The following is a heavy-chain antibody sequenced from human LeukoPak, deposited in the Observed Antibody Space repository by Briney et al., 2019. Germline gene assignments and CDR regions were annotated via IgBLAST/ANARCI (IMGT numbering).Heavy chain of an antibody. CDR3: ARGPIWFGELLLYFDY. CDR2: ITGSGGST. J-gene: IGHJ4*02. D-gene: IGHD3-10*01. V-gene: IGHV3-23*01. Sequence: GGSLRLSCAASGFTFTSYGMSWVRQAPGRGLEWVSSITGSGGSTYYADSVKGRFTISRDNSKNTLYLQMNSLRAEDTAVYYCARGPIWFGELLLYFDYWGQGTLVTVSS. CDR1: GFTFTSYG.